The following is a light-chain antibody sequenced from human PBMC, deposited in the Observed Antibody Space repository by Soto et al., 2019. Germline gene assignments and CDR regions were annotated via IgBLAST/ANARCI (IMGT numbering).Light chain of an antibody. CDR1: NIGSKT. CDR2: DDT. V-gene: IGLV3-21*02. CDR3: QVWDDSTDHRVV. J-gene: IGLJ2*01. Sequence: SYELTQPPSVSLAPGQTARLTCGGSNIGSKTVHWYQQKPGQAPVVVISDDTDRPSGIPERFSGSNSRNTATLTIGRVEAGDEADYYCQVWDDSTDHRVVLGGGTKLTVL.